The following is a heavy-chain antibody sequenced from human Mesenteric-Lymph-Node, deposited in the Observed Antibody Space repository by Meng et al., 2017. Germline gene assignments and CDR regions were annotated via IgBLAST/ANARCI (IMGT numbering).Heavy chain of an antibody. V-gene: IGHV3-23*01. D-gene: IGHD3-10*01. CDR3: AKDGDDSGSGSYPHEN. CDR2: IGENDDTT. Sequence: GESLKISCAASGFTLRNYAMHWVRQTPRKGLEWVSVIGENDDTTKYADSVKGRFTISRDNSKNMLYLQMNSLRAEDTALYYCAKDGDDSGSGSYPHENWGQGTLVTVSS. J-gene: IGHJ4*02. CDR1: GFTLRNYA.